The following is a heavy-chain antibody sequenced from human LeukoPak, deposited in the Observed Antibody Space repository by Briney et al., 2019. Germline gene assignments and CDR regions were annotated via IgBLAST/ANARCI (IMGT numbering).Heavy chain of an antibody. CDR2: ISGRGGRT. CDR1: GFPFSSYA. Sequence: GESLRLSCAASGFPFSSYAMSWVRQAPGRGLEWVSTISGRGGRTYYADSVKGRFTISKDNSKNTLYLQMNSLRAEDTAVYYCAKDGYGDCSGGCGVDYWGQGTLVTVSS. CDR3: AKDGYGDCSGGCGVDY. V-gene: IGHV3-23*01. J-gene: IGHJ4*02. D-gene: IGHD4-17*01.